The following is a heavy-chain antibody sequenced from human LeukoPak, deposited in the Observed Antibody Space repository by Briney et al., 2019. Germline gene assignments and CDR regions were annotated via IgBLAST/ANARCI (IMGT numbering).Heavy chain of an antibody. V-gene: IGHV3-23*01. CDR1: GFTVSSNY. CDR3: ANRYYYDSSGYYYYYMDV. CDR2: ISGSGGST. J-gene: IGHJ6*03. Sequence: GGSLRLSCAASGFTVSSNYMSWVRQAPGKGLEWVSAISGSGGSTYYADSVKGRFTISRDNSKNTLYLQMNSLRAEDTAVYYCANRYYYDSSGYYYYYMDVWGKGTTVTVSS. D-gene: IGHD3-22*01.